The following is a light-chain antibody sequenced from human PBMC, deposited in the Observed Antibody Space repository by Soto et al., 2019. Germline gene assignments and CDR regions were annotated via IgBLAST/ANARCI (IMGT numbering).Light chain of an antibody. CDR1: QSVSSY. CDR3: QQYNSPPRT. CDR2: GAS. Sequence: EIVLTQSPGSLSLSPGERATLSCRASQSVSSYLAWYQQKPGQAPRLLIYGASSRASGIPDRFSGSGSGTDFTLTISRLEPEDFVVYYCQQYNSPPRTFGQGTKVDIK. J-gene: IGKJ1*01. V-gene: IGKV3-20*01.